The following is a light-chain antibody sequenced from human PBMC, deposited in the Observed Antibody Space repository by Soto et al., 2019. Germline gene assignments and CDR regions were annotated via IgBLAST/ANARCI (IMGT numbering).Light chain of an antibody. CDR2: AAS. CDR1: QSVSAW. CDR3: QQSYSTPQT. V-gene: IGKV1-39*01. J-gene: IGKJ1*01. Sequence: DSQMTQSPSTLSASVGDTVTVTCRASQSVSAWLAWHQQKPGKAPTLLIYAASSLQSGVPSRFSGSGSGTDFTLTISSLQPEDFATYYCQQSYSTPQTFGQGTKVDIK.